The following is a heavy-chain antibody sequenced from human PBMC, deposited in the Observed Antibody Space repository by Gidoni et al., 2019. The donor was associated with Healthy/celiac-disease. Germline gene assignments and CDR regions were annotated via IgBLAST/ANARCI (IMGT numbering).Heavy chain of an antibody. CDR2: INRNGGST. CDR3: ARGGASSSWLNWFDP. D-gene: IGHD6-13*01. Sequence: EVQLVESGGGVVRPGGSLRLPCAASGFTFAASGMSWVRQAPGKGLGWVSGINRNGGSTGYADSVKGRFTISRDNAKNSLYLQMNRLRAEDTAVYHCARGGASSSWLNWFDPWGQGTLVTVSS. J-gene: IGHJ5*02. V-gene: IGHV3-20*01. CDR1: GFTFAASG.